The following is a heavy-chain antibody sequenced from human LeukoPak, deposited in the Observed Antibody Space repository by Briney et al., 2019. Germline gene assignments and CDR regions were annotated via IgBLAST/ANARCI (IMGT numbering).Heavy chain of an antibody. V-gene: IGHV4-59*01. CDR1: GGSISSYH. D-gene: IGHD6-19*01. Sequence: SESLSLTFTVSGGSISSYHWSWIRRPPGKGLGWIGYIFYSGSTNSNPSLKSRFPISVDASKKQFSLKLSSVAAADTAVYYCTREVWRSSSTADPQNVFDIWGQGTMVTVSS. CDR3: TREVWRSSSTADPQNVFDI. J-gene: IGHJ3*02. CDR2: IFYSGST.